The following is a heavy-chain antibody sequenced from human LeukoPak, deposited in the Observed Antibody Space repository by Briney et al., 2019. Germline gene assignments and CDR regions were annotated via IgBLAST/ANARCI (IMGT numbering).Heavy chain of an antibody. J-gene: IGHJ6*02. D-gene: IGHD6-13*01. CDR1: GFTFSSYG. Sequence: GGSLRLSCAASGFTFSSYGMHWVRQAPGKGLEWVAVISYDGSNKYYADSVKGRFTISRENSKNTLYLQMNSLRAEDTAVYYCAKDLGHIAAANRVYYYYGMDVWGQGTTVTVSS. V-gene: IGHV3-30*18. CDR3: AKDLGHIAAANRVYYYYGMDV. CDR2: ISYDGSNK.